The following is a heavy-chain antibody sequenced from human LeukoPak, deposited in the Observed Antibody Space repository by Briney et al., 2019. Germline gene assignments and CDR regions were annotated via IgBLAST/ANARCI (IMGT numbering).Heavy chain of an antibody. V-gene: IGHV4-59*08. Sequence: SETLSLTCTVSGGSISSYYWSWIRQPPGKGLEWIGYIYYSGSTNYNPSLKSRVTISVDTSKNQFSLKLSSVTAADTAVYYCARHGLSDNDILLDYWGQGTLVTVSS. CDR2: IYYSGST. CDR3: ARHGLSDNDILLDY. D-gene: IGHD3-9*01. CDR1: GGSISSYY. J-gene: IGHJ4*02.